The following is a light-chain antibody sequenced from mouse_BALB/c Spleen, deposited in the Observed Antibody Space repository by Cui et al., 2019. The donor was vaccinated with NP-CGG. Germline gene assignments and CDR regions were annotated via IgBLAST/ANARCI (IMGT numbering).Light chain of an antibody. CDR3: ALWYSNHWV. V-gene: IGLV1*01. J-gene: IGLJ1*01. CDR2: GTN. Sequence: QAVVAQESAPTTSPGETVTLTCRPSTWAVHTSHYANWVQEKPDHLFTGLMGGTNNRAPGVPARFSGSLIGDKAALTITGAQTEDEAIYFCALWYSNHWVFGGGTKLTVL. CDR1: TWAVHTSHY.